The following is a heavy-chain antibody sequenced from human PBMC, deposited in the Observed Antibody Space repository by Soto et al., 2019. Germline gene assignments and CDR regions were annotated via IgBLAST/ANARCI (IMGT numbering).Heavy chain of an antibody. CDR1: GFTFSSYS. CDR3: ARDQSGMDV. Sequence: EVQLVESGGGLVKPGGSLRLSCAASGFTFSSYSMNWVRQDPGKGLEWVSSISSSSSYIYYADSVKGRFISSRDNAKNSRYLQMNSLRAEDKAVYYCARDQSGMDVWGQGTTVTVSS. V-gene: IGHV3-21*01. CDR2: ISSSSSYI. J-gene: IGHJ6*02.